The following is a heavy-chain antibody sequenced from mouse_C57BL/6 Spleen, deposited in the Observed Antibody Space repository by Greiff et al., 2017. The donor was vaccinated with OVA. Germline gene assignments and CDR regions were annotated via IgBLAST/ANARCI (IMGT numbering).Heavy chain of an antibody. CDR3: ARGDGNYYFDY. V-gene: IGHV1-69*01. Sequence: QVQLQQPGAELVMPGASVKLSCKASGYTFTSYWMHWVKQRPGQGLEWIGEIDPSDSYTNYNQKFKGKSTLTVDKSSSTAYMQLSSLTAEDSAVYYCARGDGNYYFDYWGQGTTLTVSS. CDR2: IDPSDSYT. CDR1: GYTFTSYW. D-gene: IGHD2-1*01. J-gene: IGHJ2*01.